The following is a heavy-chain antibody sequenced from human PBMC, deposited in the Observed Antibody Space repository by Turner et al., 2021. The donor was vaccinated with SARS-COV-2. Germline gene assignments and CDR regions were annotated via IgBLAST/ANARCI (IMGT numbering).Heavy chain of an antibody. Sequence: EVQLVESGGGLVQPGGSLRLSCAASGFTCSSYSMSWVRQAPGKGLEWVANIKQDGSEKYYVDSVKGRFTISRDNAKNSLYLQMNSLRAEDTAVYYCARDGLHYYDISAYPNLASDYWGQGTLVTVSS. CDR3: ARDGLHYYDISAYPNLASDY. CDR2: IKQDGSEK. D-gene: IGHD3-22*01. V-gene: IGHV3-7*01. J-gene: IGHJ4*02. CDR1: GFTCSSYS.